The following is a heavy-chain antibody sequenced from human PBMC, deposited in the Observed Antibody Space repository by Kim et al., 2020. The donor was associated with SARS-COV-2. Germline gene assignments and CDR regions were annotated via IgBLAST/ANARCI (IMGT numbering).Heavy chain of an antibody. V-gene: IGHV4-59*01. D-gene: IGHD3-22*01. Sequence: SETLSLTCTVSGGSISSYYWSWIRQPPGKGLEWIGYIYYSGSTNYNPSLKSRVTISVDTSKNQFSLKLSSVTAADTAVYYCARGDITMIVVAMPPQVFDIWGQGTMVTVSS. CDR1: GGSISSYY. CDR3: ARGDITMIVVAMPPQVFDI. J-gene: IGHJ3*02. CDR2: IYYSGST.